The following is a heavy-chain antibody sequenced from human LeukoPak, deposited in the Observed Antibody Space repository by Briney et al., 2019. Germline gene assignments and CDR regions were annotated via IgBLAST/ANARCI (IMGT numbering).Heavy chain of an antibody. CDR3: ARDSITMVRGVIGAFDI. Sequence: PGGSLRLSCAASGFTFSSYSMNWVRQAPGKGLEWVSSISSSSSYIYYADSVKGRFTISRDNAKNSLYLQMNSLRAEDTAVYYCARDSITMVRGVIGAFDIWGQGTMVTVSS. CDR2: ISSSSSYI. CDR1: GFTFSSYS. D-gene: IGHD3-10*01. V-gene: IGHV3-21*01. J-gene: IGHJ3*02.